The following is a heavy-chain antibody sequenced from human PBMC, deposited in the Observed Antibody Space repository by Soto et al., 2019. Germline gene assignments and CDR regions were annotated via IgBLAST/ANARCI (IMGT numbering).Heavy chain of an antibody. J-gene: IGHJ4*02. D-gene: IGHD3-10*01. CDR1: GFIFSSYG. Sequence: GGPRRLYCADSGFIFSSYGMHWDRQAPGKGLEWVAVISYDGSNKYYADSVKGRFTISRDNSKNTLYLQMNSLRAEDTAVYYCAKDAVDYGSGSYIDYWGQGTLVTVSS. V-gene: IGHV3-30*18. CDR3: AKDAVDYGSGSYIDY. CDR2: ISYDGSNK.